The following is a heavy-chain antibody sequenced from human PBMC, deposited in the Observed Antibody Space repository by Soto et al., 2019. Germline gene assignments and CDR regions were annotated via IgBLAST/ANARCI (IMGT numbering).Heavy chain of an antibody. Sequence: SETLSLTCTVSGGSISSYYWSWIRQPPGKGLEWIGYIYYSGSTNYNPSLKSRVTISVDTSKNQFSLKLSSVTAADTAVYYCARREGHSSSSPYYYGMDVWGQGTTVTVSS. CDR2: IYYSGST. J-gene: IGHJ6*02. CDR3: ARREGHSSSSPYYYGMDV. V-gene: IGHV4-59*08. CDR1: GGSISSYY. D-gene: IGHD6-6*01.